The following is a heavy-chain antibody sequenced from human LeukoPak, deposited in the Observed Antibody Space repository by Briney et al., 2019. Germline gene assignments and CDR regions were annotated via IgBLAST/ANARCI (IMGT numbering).Heavy chain of an antibody. CDR1: GYTFTSYG. J-gene: IGHJ5*02. D-gene: IGHD5-18*01. Sequence: ASVKVSCKASGYTFTSYGISWVRQAPGQGLEWMGLINPSGAYTSSAQKFQGRVTMTRDTSTSTVYMELSSLRSEDTAVYYCAREAPGYSYGNPTWFDPWGQGTLVIVSS. V-gene: IGHV1-46*01. CDR2: INPSGAYT. CDR3: AREAPGYSYGNPTWFDP.